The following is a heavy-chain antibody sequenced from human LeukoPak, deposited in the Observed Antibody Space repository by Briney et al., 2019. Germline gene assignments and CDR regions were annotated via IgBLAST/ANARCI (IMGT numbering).Heavy chain of an antibody. D-gene: IGHD3-9*01. CDR3: ARGAALDTLDYYYYMDV. V-gene: IGHV1-2*02. CDR1: GYTLTGYF. CDR2: MNPNSGGT. Sequence: ASVKVSCKASGYTLTGYFMHWVRQASGQGLEWLGWMNPNSGGTDFAQKFQGRVTMTRDTSISTAYMELSRLRSDDTAVYYCARGAALDTLDYYYYMDVWGKGTTVTV. J-gene: IGHJ6*03.